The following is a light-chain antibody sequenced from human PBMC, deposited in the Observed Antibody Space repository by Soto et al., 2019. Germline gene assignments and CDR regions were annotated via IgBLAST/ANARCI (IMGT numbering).Light chain of an antibody. Sequence: QSALTQPASVSGSPGQSITISCTGTSSDVGGYNYVSWYQQLPGKAPKLMIYDVSDRPSGVSNRFSGSKSANTASLTISGIQAEDEADYYCSSYTISSLYVFGTGTKVTVL. V-gene: IGLV2-14*01. CDR2: DVS. J-gene: IGLJ1*01. CDR3: SSYTISSLYV. CDR1: SSDVGGYNY.